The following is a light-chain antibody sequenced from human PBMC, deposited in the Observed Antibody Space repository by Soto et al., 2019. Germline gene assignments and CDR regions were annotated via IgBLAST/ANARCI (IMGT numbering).Light chain of an antibody. V-gene: IGKV3-11*01. CDR3: QQRYNWPLT. Sequence: EIVLTQSPATLSLSPGDIATLSCRASQTLSTYVAWYQQKPGQAPRLLIYDASNRATGIPARFSGSGSGADFTLTISSLEPEDFAVYYCQQRYNWPLTFGQGTKVEI. J-gene: IGKJ1*01. CDR2: DAS. CDR1: QTLSTY.